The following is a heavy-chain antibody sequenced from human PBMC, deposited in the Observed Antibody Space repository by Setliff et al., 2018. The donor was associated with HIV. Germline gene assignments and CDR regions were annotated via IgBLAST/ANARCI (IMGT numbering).Heavy chain of an antibody. CDR1: GFTFEDYG. CDR3: ARSFPYYYESGGVYAMGV. V-gene: IGHV3-20*04. J-gene: IGHJ6*02. Sequence: LRLSCAASGFTFEDYGMSWVRQVPGKGLEWVSGISWSCGGTGYAASVKGRFTISSDDAKNSIYLQMSSLTVEDTALYFCARSFPYYYESGGVYAMGVWGLGTTVTVSS. D-gene: IGHD3-22*01. CDR2: ISWSCGGT.